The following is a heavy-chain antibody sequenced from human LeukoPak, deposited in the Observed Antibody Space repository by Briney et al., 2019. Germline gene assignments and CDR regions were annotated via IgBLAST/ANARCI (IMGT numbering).Heavy chain of an antibody. J-gene: IGHJ4*02. D-gene: IGHD3-10*01. CDR2: ISGSGGST. V-gene: IGHV3-23*01. CDR1: GFTFSSYG. Sequence: GGSLRLSCAASGFTFSSYGMSWVRQAPGKGLEWDSAISGSGGSTYYADSVKGRFTISRDNSKNTLYLQMNSLRAEDTAVYYCAKDSLPTYYYGSGSYYPFDYWGQGTLVTVSS. CDR3: AKDSLPTYYYGSGSYYPFDY.